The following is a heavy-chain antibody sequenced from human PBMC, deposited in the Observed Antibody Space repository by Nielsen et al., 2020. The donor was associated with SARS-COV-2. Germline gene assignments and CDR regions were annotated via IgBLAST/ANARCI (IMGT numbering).Heavy chain of an antibody. Sequence: GESLKISCAASGFTVSSNYMSWIRQAPGKGLEWVSYISSSSSYTNYADSVKGRFTISRDNAKNSLYLQMNSLGAEDTAVYYCARERRGGYDILTHGAFDIWGQGTMVTVSS. CDR1: GFTVSSNY. V-gene: IGHV3-11*05. CDR2: ISSSSSYT. CDR3: ARERRGGYDILTHGAFDI. D-gene: IGHD3-9*01. J-gene: IGHJ3*02.